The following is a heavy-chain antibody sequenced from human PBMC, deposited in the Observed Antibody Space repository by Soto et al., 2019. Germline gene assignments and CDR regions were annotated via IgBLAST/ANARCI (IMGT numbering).Heavy chain of an antibody. J-gene: IGHJ6*02. D-gene: IGHD3-9*01. CDR1: GGSISSSSYY. Sequence: SVTLYLTCTVSGGSISSSSYYWGWIRQPPGKGLEWIGSIYYSGSTYYNPSLKSRVTIAVDASKNQFSLKLSSVTAADTAVYYCARSVPHYDILTGYYPYYYYGMDVWGQGTTVT. V-gene: IGHV4-39*01. CDR2: IYYSGST. CDR3: ARSVPHYDILTGYYPYYYYGMDV.